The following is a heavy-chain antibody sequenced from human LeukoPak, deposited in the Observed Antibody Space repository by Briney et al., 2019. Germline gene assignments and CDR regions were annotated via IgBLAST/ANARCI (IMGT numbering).Heavy chain of an antibody. V-gene: IGHV4-31*03. CDR1: GGSISSGGYY. D-gene: IGHD6-6*01. CDR3: ARGTWSSSIDY. J-gene: IGHJ4*02. Sequence: PSETLSLTCTVSGGSISSGGYYWSWIRQHPGKGLEWIGYIYYSGSTYYNPSLKSRVTISVDTSKNQFSLKLSSVTAADTAVYYCARGTWSSSIDYWGQGTLVTVSS. CDR2: IYYSGST.